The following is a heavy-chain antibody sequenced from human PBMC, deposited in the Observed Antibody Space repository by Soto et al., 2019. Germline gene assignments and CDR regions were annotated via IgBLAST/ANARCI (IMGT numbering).Heavy chain of an antibody. V-gene: IGHV1-2*04. CDR3: ARGPGIAAADTSYYYYYMDV. CDR2: INPNSGGT. J-gene: IGHJ6*03. Sequence: QVQLVQSGAEVKKPGASVKVSCKASGYTFTGYYMHWVRQAPGQGLEWMGWINPNSGGTNYAQKFQGWVTMTRDTSISTAYMELSRLRSEDTAVYYCARGPGIAAADTSYYYYYMDVWGKGTTVTVSS. D-gene: IGHD6-13*01. CDR1: GYTFTGYY.